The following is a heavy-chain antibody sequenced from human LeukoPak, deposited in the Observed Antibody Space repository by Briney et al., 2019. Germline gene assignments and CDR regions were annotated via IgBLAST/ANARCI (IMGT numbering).Heavy chain of an antibody. D-gene: IGHD6-6*01. CDR1: GFTFSNAW. J-gene: IGHJ6*02. V-gene: IGHV3-15*01. Sequence: GGSLRLSCAASGFTFSNAWMSWVRQAPGKGLEWVGRIKSKTDGGTTDYAAPVKGRFTISRDDSKNTLYLQMNSLKTEDTAVYYCARSIGNYYYYGMDVWGQGTTVTVSS. CDR3: ARSIGNYYYYGMDV. CDR2: IKSKTDGGTT.